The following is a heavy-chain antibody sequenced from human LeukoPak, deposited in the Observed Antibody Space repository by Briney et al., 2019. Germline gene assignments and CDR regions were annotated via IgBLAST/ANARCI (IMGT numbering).Heavy chain of an antibody. CDR3: ARVHLYSSGWYYFDY. Sequence: SETLSLTCSVSGGSISSYYWSWIRQPPGKGLEWIGYIYYSGSTNYNPSLKSRVTMSVDTSKNQFSLRLSSVTAADTAVYYCARVHLYSSGWYYFDYWGQGTLVTVSS. V-gene: IGHV4-59*12. D-gene: IGHD6-19*01. CDR2: IYYSGST. CDR1: GGSISSYY. J-gene: IGHJ4*02.